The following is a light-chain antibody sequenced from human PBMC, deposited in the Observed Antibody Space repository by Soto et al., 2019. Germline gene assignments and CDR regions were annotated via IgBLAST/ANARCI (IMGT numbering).Light chain of an antibody. CDR2: GAS. V-gene: IGKV3D-20*02. CDR1: QSVSSSY. CDR3: QQRGDWPPIT. Sequence: PGERATLSCRASQSVSSSYLAWYQQKPGQAPRLLIYGASSRATGIPDRFSGSGSGTDLTLTISRLEPEDFAVYYCQQRGDWPPITFGQGTRLEI. J-gene: IGKJ5*01.